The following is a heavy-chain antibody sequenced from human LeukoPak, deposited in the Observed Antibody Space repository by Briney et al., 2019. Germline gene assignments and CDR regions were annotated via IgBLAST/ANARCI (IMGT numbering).Heavy chain of an antibody. V-gene: IGHV4-34*01. D-gene: IGHD5-18*01. J-gene: IGHJ4*02. Sequence: SETLSLTCTVSGGSISSYYWSWIRQPPGKGLEWIGEINHSGSTNYNPSLKSRVTISVDTSKNQFSLKLSSVTAADTAVYYCARWDRSYGYLDYWGQGTLVTVSS. CDR3: ARWDRSYGYLDY. CDR2: INHSGST. CDR1: GGSISSYY.